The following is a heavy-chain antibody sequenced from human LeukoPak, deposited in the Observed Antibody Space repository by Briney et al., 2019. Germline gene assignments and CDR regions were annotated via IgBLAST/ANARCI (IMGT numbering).Heavy chain of an antibody. CDR2: MNPNSGNT. CDR3: ARGRGSGSYSAAYYFDY. V-gene: IGHV1-8*01. CDR1: GYTFTSYD. J-gene: IGHJ4*02. Sequence: ASVKVSCKASGYTFTSYDINWVRQAPGQGLEWMGWMNPNSGNTGYAQKFQDRVTMTRNTSISTAYMELNSLRSEDTGVYYCARGRGSGSYSAAYYFDYWGQGTLVTVSS. D-gene: IGHD3-22*01.